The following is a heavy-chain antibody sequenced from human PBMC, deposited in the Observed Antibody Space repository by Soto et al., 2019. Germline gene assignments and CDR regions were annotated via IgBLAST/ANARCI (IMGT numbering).Heavy chain of an antibody. CDR2: ISYDGSNK. V-gene: IGHV3-30-3*01. D-gene: IGHD3-10*01. Sequence: PGGSLRLSCAASGFTFSSYAMHWVRQASGKGLEWVAVISYDGSNKYYADSVKGRFTISRDNSKNTLYLQMNSLRAEDTAVYYCARERLMVRGVNWFDPWGQGTLVTVSS. J-gene: IGHJ5*02. CDR3: ARERLMVRGVNWFDP. CDR1: GFTFSSYA.